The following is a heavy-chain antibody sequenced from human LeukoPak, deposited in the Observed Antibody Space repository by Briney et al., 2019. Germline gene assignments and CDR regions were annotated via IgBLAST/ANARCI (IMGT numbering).Heavy chain of an antibody. Sequence: PGGSLRLSCVGSGFTFSSFWTGWVRQAPGKGLEWGSAIGAADDTYYSGSVRGRFTISRENAKNSLYLQMNSLRAGDTAVYYCAREGFCSSSSCNDDWYFDLWGRGTQVTVSS. D-gene: IGHD2-2*01. CDR3: AREGFCSSSSCNDDWYFDL. CDR2: IGAADDT. J-gene: IGHJ2*01. V-gene: IGHV3-13*04. CDR1: GFTFSSFW.